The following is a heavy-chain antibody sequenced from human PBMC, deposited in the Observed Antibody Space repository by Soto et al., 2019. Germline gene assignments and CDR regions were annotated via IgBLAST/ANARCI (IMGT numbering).Heavy chain of an antibody. V-gene: IGHV3-30*18. CDR2: ISYDGSNK. CDR1: GFTFSSYG. Sequence: QVQLVESGGGVVQPGRSLRLSCAASGFTFSSYGMHWVRQAPGKGLEWVAVISYDGSNKYYADSVKGRFTIFRDNSKNTLYLQMNSLRAEDTAVYYCAKDHSSGWTMTGLIDYWGQGTLVTVSS. D-gene: IGHD6-19*01. CDR3: AKDHSSGWTMTGLIDY. J-gene: IGHJ4*02.